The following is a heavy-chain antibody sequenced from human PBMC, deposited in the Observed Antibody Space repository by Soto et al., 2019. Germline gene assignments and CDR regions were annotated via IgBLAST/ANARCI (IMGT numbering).Heavy chain of an antibody. D-gene: IGHD6-13*01. J-gene: IGHJ4*02. Sequence: PGGSLRLSCAASGFTFSDYYMTWIRQAPGSGLEWVSYISSSSGTISYANSVKGRFTISRDNAQNSLYLHMTSLRAEDTAVYYCARGTYRSKTDFDYWGQGTLVTVSS. CDR3: ARGTYRSKTDFDY. CDR1: GFTFSDYY. CDR2: ISSSSGTI. V-gene: IGHV3-11*01.